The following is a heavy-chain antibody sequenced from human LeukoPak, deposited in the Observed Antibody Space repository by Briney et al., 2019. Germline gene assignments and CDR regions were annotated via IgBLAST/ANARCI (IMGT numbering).Heavy chain of an antibody. V-gene: IGHV3-21*04. J-gene: IGHJ4*02. Sequence: GGSLRLSCAASGFTFSSYSMNWVRQAPGKGLEWVSSISSSSSYIYYADSVKGRFTISRHNAKKSLYLEMNSLRVEDTALYYCAQDIAWGAFEHWGQGTLVTVSS. CDR1: GFTFSSYS. CDR3: AQDIAWGAFEH. CDR2: ISSSSSYI. D-gene: IGHD7-27*01.